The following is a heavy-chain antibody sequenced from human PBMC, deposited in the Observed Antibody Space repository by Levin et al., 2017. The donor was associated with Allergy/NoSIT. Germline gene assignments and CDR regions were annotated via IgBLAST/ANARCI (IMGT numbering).Heavy chain of an antibody. D-gene: IGHD6-13*01. CDR1: GYTFATYW. CDR3: ARKTTMAAAASLDY. CDR2: IHPGDSRT. V-gene: IGHV5-51*01. Sequence: GESLKISCQGTGYTFATYWIAWVRQEPGKGLEYMGIIHPGDSRTRYSPSFQGHVTISADRSINTAYLQWSSLKASDTAIYYCARKTTMAAAASLDYWGQGTLVSVSS. J-gene: IGHJ4*02.